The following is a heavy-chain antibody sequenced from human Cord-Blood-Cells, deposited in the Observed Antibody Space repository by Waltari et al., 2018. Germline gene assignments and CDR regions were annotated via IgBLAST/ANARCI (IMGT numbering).Heavy chain of an antibody. CDR1: GFTFSSYS. V-gene: IGHV3-21*01. CDR3: ARDKYCSSTSCYNWYFDL. J-gene: IGHJ2*01. Sequence: EVQLVESGGGLVKPGGSLRLSCAASGFTFSSYSMNLVRQAPGKRLEWVSSISSSRSYIYYADSVKGRFTISRDNAKNSLYLQMNSLRAEDTAVYYCARDKYCSSTSCYNWYFDLWGRGTLVTVSS. D-gene: IGHD2-2*02. CDR2: ISSSRSYI.